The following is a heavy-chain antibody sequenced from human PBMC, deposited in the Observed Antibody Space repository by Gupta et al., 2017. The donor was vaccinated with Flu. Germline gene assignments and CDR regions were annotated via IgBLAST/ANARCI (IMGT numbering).Heavy chain of an antibody. CDR1: GFTFRSYW. Sequence: EVQLVESGGGLVQPGGSLRLSCAVYGFTFRSYWMDWVRQAPGKGLEWVANIAADGSVKNYADSVKDRFTISRDDAKNSLYLQMNSLRAEDTALYYCVRNRGWQQFDYWGQGDLVTVSS. CDR3: VRNRGWQQFDY. V-gene: IGHV3-7*01. D-gene: IGHD5-24*01. CDR2: IAADGSVK. J-gene: IGHJ4*02.